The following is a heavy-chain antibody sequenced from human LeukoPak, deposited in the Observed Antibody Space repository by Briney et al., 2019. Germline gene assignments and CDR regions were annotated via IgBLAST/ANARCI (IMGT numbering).Heavy chain of an antibody. CDR2: ISYDGSNE. CDR1: GFTFSGYA. J-gene: IGHJ4*02. D-gene: IGHD4-23*01. Sequence: PGGSLRLSCAASGFTFSGYAMHWVRQAPGKGLEWVAVISYDGSNEYYADSVKGRFTISRDNSKNTLYLQMNSLSVEDTAVYYCASHPRSGGNFDYWGQGTLVTVSS. V-gene: IGHV3-30-3*01. CDR3: ASHPRSGGNFDY.